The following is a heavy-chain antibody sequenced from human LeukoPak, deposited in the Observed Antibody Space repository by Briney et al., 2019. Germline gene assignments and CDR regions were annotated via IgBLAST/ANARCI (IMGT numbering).Heavy chain of an antibody. CDR3: ARSPIGLGFFDY. Sequence: ASVKVSCEASGYTFSNSGISWVRQAPGQGLEWMGWISTYSGTTSYAHNLQGRLTMTTDTSTSTAYMELRNLKSDDTAVYYCARSPIGLGFFDYWGQGTLVTVSS. V-gene: IGHV1-18*01. J-gene: IGHJ4*02. CDR1: GYTFSNSG. CDR2: ISTYSGTT. D-gene: IGHD6-19*01.